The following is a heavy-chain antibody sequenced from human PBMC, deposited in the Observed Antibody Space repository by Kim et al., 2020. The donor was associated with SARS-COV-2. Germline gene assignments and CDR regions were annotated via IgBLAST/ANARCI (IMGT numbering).Heavy chain of an antibody. J-gene: IGHJ4*02. D-gene: IGHD6-13*01. CDR3: ATTEASSSWYPMVDY. Sequence: SETLSLTCTVSGYSISSGYYWGWIRQPPGKGLEWLGSIYHSGSTYYNPSLKSRVTISVDTSKNQFSLKLSSVTAADTAVYYCATTEASSSWYPMVDYWGQGTLVTVPS. V-gene: IGHV4-38-2*02. CDR1: GYSISSGYY. CDR2: IYHSGST.